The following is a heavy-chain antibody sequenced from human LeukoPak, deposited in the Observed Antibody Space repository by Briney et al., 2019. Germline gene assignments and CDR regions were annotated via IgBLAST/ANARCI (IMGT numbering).Heavy chain of an antibody. Sequence: GGSLRLSCAASGFTFNSYAMGWVRQAPGKGLQWVSTVSVSGDSTYYADSVKGRFTISRDNSKNTLYLQMDSLRAEDTAVYYCAREDSAMATTAWGQGTLVTVSS. V-gene: IGHV3-23*01. CDR1: GFTFNSYA. CDR2: VSVSGDST. D-gene: IGHD5-24*01. J-gene: IGHJ5*02. CDR3: AREDSAMATTA.